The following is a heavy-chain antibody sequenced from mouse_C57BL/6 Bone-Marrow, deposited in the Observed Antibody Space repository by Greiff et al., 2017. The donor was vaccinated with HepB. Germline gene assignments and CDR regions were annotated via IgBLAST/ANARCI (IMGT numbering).Heavy chain of an antibody. J-gene: IGHJ4*01. Sequence: LQESGPELVKPGASVKISCKASGYAFSSSWMNWVKQRPGKGLEWIGRIYPGDGDTNYNGKFKGKATLTADKSSSTAYMQLSSLTSEDSAVYFCARRNGYHWGQGTSVTVSS. CDR1: GYAFSSSW. V-gene: IGHV1-82*01. CDR2: IYPGDGDT. D-gene: IGHD2-2*01. CDR3: ARRNGYH.